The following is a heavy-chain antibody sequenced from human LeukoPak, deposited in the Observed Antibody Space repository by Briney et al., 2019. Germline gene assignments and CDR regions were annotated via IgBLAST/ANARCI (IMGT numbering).Heavy chain of an antibody. V-gene: IGHV3-48*03. Sequence: SGGSLRLSCAASGFTFSSYAMNWVRQAPGKGLEWVSYISSSGSTKYYADSVKGRFTISRDNAKHSLFLQMNSLRAEDTAVYYCARVNGYCTGDRCYPHFDYWGQGTLVTVSS. CDR2: ISSSGSTK. CDR1: GFTFSSYA. CDR3: ARVNGYCTGDRCYPHFDY. D-gene: IGHD2-15*01. J-gene: IGHJ4*02.